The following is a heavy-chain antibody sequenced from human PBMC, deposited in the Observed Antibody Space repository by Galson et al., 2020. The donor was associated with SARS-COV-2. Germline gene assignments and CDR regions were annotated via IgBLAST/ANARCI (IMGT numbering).Heavy chain of an antibody. J-gene: IGHJ4*02. D-gene: IGHD4-17*01. V-gene: IGHV2-70*11. CDR3: ARTPTVTTTYYFDY. CDR1: GFSLTPRRPC. CDR2: IHWDDDK. Sequence: SRPTLVTPTQTPTPTCTFSGFSLTPRRPCVNWIRHPPGKPLEWHARIHWDDDKYYSTSLKTRLTIFKDHSKNQVVLTMTNMDPVDTATYYCARTPTVTTTYYFDYWGQGTQVTVSS.